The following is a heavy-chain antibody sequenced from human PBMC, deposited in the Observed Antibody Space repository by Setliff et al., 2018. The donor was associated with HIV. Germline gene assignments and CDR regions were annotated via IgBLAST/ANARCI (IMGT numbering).Heavy chain of an antibody. CDR3: ASGKGVRGVIIRGGLDV. J-gene: IGHJ6*04. CDR2: IIPISGTT. V-gene: IGHV1-69*13. CDR1: GGTFSSYT. D-gene: IGHD3-10*01. Sequence: SVKVSCKASGGTFSSYTISWVRQAPGQGLEWMGGIIPISGTTNYAQKFQGRVTITADESTSTAYMELSSLRSEDTAVYYCASGKGVRGVIIRGGLDVWGKGTTVTVSS.